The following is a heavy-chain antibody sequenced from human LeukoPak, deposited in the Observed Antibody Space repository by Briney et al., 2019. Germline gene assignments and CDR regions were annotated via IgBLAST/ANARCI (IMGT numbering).Heavy chain of an antibody. CDR3: ARAYYYDSSGYYPGGDY. J-gene: IGHJ4*02. D-gene: IGHD3-22*01. Sequence: GASVKVSCKASGYTFISYFMYWVRQAPGQGLEWMGIINPSGGSTSYAQNFQGRVTMTRDTSTSTVYMELSRLRSDDTAVYYCARAYYYDSSGYYPGGDYWGQGTLVTVSS. CDR2: INPSGGST. CDR1: GYTFISYF. V-gene: IGHV1-46*01.